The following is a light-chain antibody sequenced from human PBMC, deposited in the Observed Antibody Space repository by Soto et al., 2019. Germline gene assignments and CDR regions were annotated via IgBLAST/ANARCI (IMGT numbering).Light chain of an antibody. V-gene: IGKV3-20*01. Sequence: VLAQSPGTLSLSPGERATLSCRASQSVDSAYLAWYQQKPGQAPRLLIYGASNRATAVPDRFSGSGSGTDFTLTISRLEPEDFAVYYCHQYGRSPPITFGQGTRLEIK. CDR3: HQYGRSPPIT. CDR2: GAS. CDR1: QSVDSAY. J-gene: IGKJ5*01.